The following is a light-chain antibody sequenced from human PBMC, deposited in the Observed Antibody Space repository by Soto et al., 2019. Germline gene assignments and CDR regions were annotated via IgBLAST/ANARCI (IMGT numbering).Light chain of an antibody. CDR1: SRDVGNYIL. CDR3: CSYAGSTSWV. CDR2: EDD. V-gene: IGLV2-23*01. Sequence: QSALAQPASVSASPGQSISISCTGTSRDVGNYILVSWYQHHPGKAPKLIISEDDKRPSGVSNRFSGAKSGTTASLSISGLQVEDEADYYCCSYAGSTSWVFGGGTKVTVL. J-gene: IGLJ3*02.